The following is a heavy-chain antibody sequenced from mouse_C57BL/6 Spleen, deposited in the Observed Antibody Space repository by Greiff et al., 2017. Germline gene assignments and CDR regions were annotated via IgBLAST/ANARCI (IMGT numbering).Heavy chain of an antibody. D-gene: IGHD1-1*01. Sequence: VQLKESGAELVKPGASVKLSCTASGFNIKDYYMHWVKQRTEQGLEWIGRIDPEDGETKYAPKFQGKATITADTSSNTAYRQLSSLTSEDTAVYYGARDGSSYSAWFAYWGQGTLVTVSA. CDR2: IDPEDGET. J-gene: IGHJ3*01. CDR3: ARDGSSYSAWFAY. CDR1: GFNIKDYY. V-gene: IGHV14-2*01.